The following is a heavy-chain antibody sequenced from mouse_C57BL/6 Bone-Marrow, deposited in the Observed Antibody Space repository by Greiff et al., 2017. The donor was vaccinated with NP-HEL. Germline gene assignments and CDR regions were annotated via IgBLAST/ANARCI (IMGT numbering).Heavy chain of an antibody. Sequence: EVHLVESGAELVKPGASVKLSCTASGFNIKDYYMHWVKQRTEQGLEWIGRIDPEDGETKYAPKFQGKATITADKSSNTAYLQLSSLTSEDTAVYYCASNPYGNSFFYAMDYWGQGPSVTVSS. J-gene: IGHJ4*01. CDR3: ASNPYGNSFFYAMDY. CDR2: IDPEDGET. CDR1: GFNIKDYY. V-gene: IGHV14-2*01. D-gene: IGHD2-1*01.